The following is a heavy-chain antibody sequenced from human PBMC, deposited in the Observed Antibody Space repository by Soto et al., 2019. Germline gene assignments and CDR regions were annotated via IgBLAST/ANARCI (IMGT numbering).Heavy chain of an antibody. CDR2: IYYSGST. V-gene: IGHV4-39*01. CDR3: ARGSSSSVRGLARTYYYYYYGMDV. Sequence: QLQLQESGPGLVKPSETLSLTCTVSGGSISSSSYYWGWIRQPPGKGLERIGSIYYSGSTYYNPSLKSRVTISVDTSKNQFSLKLSSVTAADTAVYYCARGSSSSVRGLARTYYYYYYGMDVWGQGTTVTVSS. D-gene: IGHD6-6*01. CDR1: GGSISSSSYY. J-gene: IGHJ6*02.